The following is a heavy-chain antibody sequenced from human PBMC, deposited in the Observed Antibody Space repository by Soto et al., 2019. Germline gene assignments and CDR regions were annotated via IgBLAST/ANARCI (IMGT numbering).Heavy chain of an antibody. V-gene: IGHV1-3*01. CDR3: ARVPYRGYDFTLAFDI. D-gene: IGHD5-12*01. J-gene: IGHJ3*02. CDR1: GYTFDNYA. Sequence: QVQLVQSGAQVKKPGASVKVSCKASGYTFDNYALHWVRQAPGRRLEWIGWINDGNGYTKYSQSFQGRVTITRDTSASTVHMDLSSLRSEDTAVYYCARVPYRGYDFTLAFDIWGQGTMVTVSS. CDR2: INDGNGYT.